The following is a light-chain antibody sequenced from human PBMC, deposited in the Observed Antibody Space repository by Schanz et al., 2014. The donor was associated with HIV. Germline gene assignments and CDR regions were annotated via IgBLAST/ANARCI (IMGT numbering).Light chain of an antibody. CDR1: SSDIG. CDR3: ASYGGSNNLL. Sequence: QSALTQPPSASGSPGQSVAISCTGASSDIGDSWYQQYPGNAPKLMIFAVNRRTSGVPDRFSGAKSGNTAFLLVSGLQDEDEADYYCASYGGSNNLLFGGGTKLTVL. J-gene: IGLJ2*01. CDR2: AVN. V-gene: IGLV2-8*01.